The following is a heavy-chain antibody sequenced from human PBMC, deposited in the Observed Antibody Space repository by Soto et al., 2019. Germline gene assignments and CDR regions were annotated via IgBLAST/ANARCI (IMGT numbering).Heavy chain of an antibody. CDR1: GGSISTYY. V-gene: IGHV4-4*07. CDR3: ARSAVPRGGWFRP. CDR2: IYASGSP. Sequence: QVQLQESGAGLVKPSGTLSLTCNVSGGSISTYYWNWIRQPAGKGLEWIGRIYASGSPNYNPSLKSRVIMSVDTSKNQFSLTMSSVTAADTAMYYCARSAVPRGGWFRPWGQGILVTVSP. J-gene: IGHJ5*02. D-gene: IGHD2-15*01.